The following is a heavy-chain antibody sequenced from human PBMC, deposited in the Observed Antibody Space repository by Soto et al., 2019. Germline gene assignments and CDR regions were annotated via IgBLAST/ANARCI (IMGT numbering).Heavy chain of an antibody. CDR2: ISGSGGST. V-gene: IGHV3-23*01. D-gene: IGHD3-10*01. Sequence: GGSLRLSCAASGFTFSSYAMSWVRQAPGKGLEWVSAISGSGGSTYYADSVKGRFTISRDNSKNTLYLQMNSLRAEDTAVYYCAKFNFVSITMVRGAAVGYFDYWGQGTLVTVSS. J-gene: IGHJ4*02. CDR1: GFTFSSYA. CDR3: AKFNFVSITMVRGAAVGYFDY.